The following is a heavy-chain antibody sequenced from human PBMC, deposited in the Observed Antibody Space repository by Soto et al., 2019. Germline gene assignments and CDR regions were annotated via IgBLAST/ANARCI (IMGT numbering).Heavy chain of an antibody. CDR2: FDPEDGET. V-gene: IGHV1-24*01. Sequence: ASVNVSCKGSGYTLNELSMHWVRQAPGRGLDGVGGFDPEDGETIYAQQFQGRVTMTEDTSTDTAYMELSSLRSEDTAVYYCSTILASYDSSGCYPFDYWGQGTLVTVSS. CDR3: STILASYDSSGCYPFDY. CDR1: GYTLNELS. D-gene: IGHD3-22*01. J-gene: IGHJ4*02.